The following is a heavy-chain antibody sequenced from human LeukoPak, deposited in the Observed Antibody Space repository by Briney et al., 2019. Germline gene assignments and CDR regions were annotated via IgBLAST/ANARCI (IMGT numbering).Heavy chain of an antibody. J-gene: IGHJ4*02. CDR1: GFTFSNSW. V-gene: IGHV3-7*01. CDR3: TKYDDSRTY. D-gene: IGHD3-22*01. Sequence: GSLRLSCAASGFTFSNSWMSWARQGPGKGLEWVANIKPDGSEKYYVDSVKGRFTISRDNAKNSLFLQMTSLRAEDTAVYYCTKYDDSRTYWGQGTLVTVSA. CDR2: IKPDGSEK.